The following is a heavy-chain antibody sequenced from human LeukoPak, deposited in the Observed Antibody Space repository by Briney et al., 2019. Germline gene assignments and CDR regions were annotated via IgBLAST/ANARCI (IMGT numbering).Heavy chain of an antibody. D-gene: IGHD1-1*01. Sequence: SETLSLTCTVSGGSISTYYWSWIRQPPGKGLEWIGYIYYGGTPTYIPSLKSRVTVSVDTSRSHFSLKLSSATAADTAVYYCARGERLGPDFWGQGTLVTVSS. V-gene: IGHV4-59*01. CDR3: ARGERLGPDF. J-gene: IGHJ4*02. CDR2: IYYGGTP. CDR1: GGSISTYY.